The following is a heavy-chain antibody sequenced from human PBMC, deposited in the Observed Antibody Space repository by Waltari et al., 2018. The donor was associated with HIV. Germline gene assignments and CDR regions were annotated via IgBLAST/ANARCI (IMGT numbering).Heavy chain of an antibody. J-gene: IGHJ6*02. V-gene: IGHV5-51*01. CDR2: IYPGDSDT. Sequence: AEVKKPGESLKISCQRSGNNFDKYWICWVRQMPGKGLEWMGIIYPGDSDTRYSPSFQGQFTFSAEKSIPTAYLQWSNRKASDTAMYYCARHGVVDGNDSYGMDVWGQGTTVTVSS. CDR3: ARHGVVDGNDSYGMDV. CDR1: GNNFDKYW. D-gene: IGHD2-15*01.